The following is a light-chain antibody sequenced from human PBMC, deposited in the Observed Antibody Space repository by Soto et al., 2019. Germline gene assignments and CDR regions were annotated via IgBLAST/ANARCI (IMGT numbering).Light chain of an antibody. Sequence: EIVLTQSPGTLSLSPGERATLSCRASQSVSSNYLAWYQQKPGQAPRVLIYGASSRATGIPDRFSGSGSGTDFTLTISRLEPEDFAVYYCQQYGKSRFIFGPGTKVDIK. V-gene: IGKV3-20*01. CDR3: QQYGKSRFI. CDR2: GAS. CDR1: QSVSSNY. J-gene: IGKJ3*01.